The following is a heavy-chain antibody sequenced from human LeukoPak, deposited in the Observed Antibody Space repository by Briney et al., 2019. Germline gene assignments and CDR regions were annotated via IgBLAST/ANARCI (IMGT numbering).Heavy chain of an antibody. CDR2: IRSKAYGGTT. D-gene: IGHD3-16*01. J-gene: IGHJ4*02. Sequence: PGGSLRLSCTASGFTFGDYAMSWVRQAPGKGLEWVGFIRSKAYGGTTEYAASVKGRFTISRDDSKSIAYLQMNSLKTEDTAVYYCAGEVGYPASFDYWGQGTLVTVSS. CDR3: AGEVGYPASFDY. CDR1: GFTFGDYA. V-gene: IGHV3-49*04.